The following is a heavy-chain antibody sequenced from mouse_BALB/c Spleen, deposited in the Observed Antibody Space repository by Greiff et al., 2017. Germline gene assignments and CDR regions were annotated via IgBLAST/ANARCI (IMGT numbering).Heavy chain of an antibody. CDR3: ARDRGNYGDDALYFDV. CDR2: IWGDGST. V-gene: IGHV2-6-7*01. J-gene: IGHJ1*01. CDR1: GFSLTGYG. Sequence: VQLVESGPGLVAPSQSLSITCTVSGFSLTGYGVNWVRQPPGKGLEWLGMIWGDGSTDYNSALKSRLSISKDNSKSQVFLKMNSLQTDDTARYYCARDRGNYGDDALYFDVWGAGTTVTVSS. D-gene: IGHD2-2*01.